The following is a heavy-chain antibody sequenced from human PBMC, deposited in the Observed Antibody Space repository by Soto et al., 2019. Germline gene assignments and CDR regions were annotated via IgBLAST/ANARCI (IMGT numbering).Heavy chain of an antibody. Sequence: GGSLRLSCATSGFTFSNYGFHWVRQAPGKGLEWVAVIWYDGSKTYYVESVKGRFTISRDNSKNTLYLQMNSLRAEDTAVYCCARDLGSTNYYFDYWGLGTLVTVSS. V-gene: IGHV3-33*01. CDR1: GFTFSNYG. CDR3: ARDLGSTNYYFDY. D-gene: IGHD5-12*01. CDR2: IWYDGSKT. J-gene: IGHJ4*02.